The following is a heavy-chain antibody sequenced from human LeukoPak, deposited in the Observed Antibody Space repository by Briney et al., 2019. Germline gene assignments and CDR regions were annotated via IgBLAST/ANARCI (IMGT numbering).Heavy chain of an antibody. CDR1: GYTFTSYG. J-gene: IGHJ4*02. V-gene: IGHV1-8*02. Sequence: ASVKVSCKASGYTFTSYGISWVRQATGQGLEWMGWMNPNSGNTGYAEKFQGRVTMTRDTSMSTVYMELSSLTSEDTAVYYCARGGIAATGVDYWGQGTLVTVSS. D-gene: IGHD6-13*01. CDR2: MNPNSGNT. CDR3: ARGGIAATGVDY.